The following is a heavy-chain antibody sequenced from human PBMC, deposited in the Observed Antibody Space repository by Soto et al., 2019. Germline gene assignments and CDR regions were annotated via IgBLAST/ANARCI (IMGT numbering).Heavy chain of an antibody. J-gene: IGHJ4*02. V-gene: IGHV1-18*01. CDR3: VRDDRRHCYSTTCHYYFDY. Sequence: ASVKVSCKTSGYTFSNYAMSWVRQAPGQGLEWMGWISAYSGGTNSAPKFHGRVIMTLDTSTSTAYMEVRSLRSDDTAVYYCVRDDRRHCYSTTCHYYFDYWGQGTQVTVSS. D-gene: IGHD2-2*01. CDR1: GYTFSNYA. CDR2: ISAYSGGT.